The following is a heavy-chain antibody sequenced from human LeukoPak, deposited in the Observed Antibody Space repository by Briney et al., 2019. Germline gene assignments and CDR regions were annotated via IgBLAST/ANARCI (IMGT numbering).Heavy chain of an antibody. Sequence: SETLSLTCTVSGGSISSGIYYWSWIRQPAGKGLEWIGRIYTSGSTNYNPSLKSRVTISVDKSKNQFSLKLSSVTTADTAVYYCARDPITMVRGVRIAFDIWGQGTMVTVSS. V-gene: IGHV4-61*02. J-gene: IGHJ3*02. D-gene: IGHD3-10*01. CDR3: ARDPITMVRGVRIAFDI. CDR2: IYTSGST. CDR1: GGSISSGIYY.